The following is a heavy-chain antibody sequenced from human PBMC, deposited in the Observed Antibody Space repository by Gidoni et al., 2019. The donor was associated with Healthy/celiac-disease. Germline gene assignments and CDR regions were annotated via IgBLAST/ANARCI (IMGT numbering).Heavy chain of an antibody. D-gene: IGHD6-19*01. Sequence: QVQLQESGPGLVKPSETLSLTCTVSGGSVSSGSYYWSWIRQPPGKGLEWSGYIYYSGSTNYHPSLKSRVTISVDTSKNQFSLKLSSVTAADTAVYYCARGNGYSSGWYRYSYGMDVWGQGTTVTVSS. CDR2: IYYSGST. V-gene: IGHV4-61*01. CDR1: GGSVSSGSYY. CDR3: ARGNGYSSGWYRYSYGMDV. J-gene: IGHJ6*02.